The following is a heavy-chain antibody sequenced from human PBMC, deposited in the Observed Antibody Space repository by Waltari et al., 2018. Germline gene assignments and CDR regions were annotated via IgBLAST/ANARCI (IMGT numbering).Heavy chain of an antibody. J-gene: IGHJ3*02. CDR3: ARDTIFGVVNRDAFDI. CDR2: IIPIFGTA. D-gene: IGHD3-3*01. Sequence: QVQLVQSGAEVKKPGSSVKVSCKASGGTFSSYTISWVRQAPGQGLEWMGGIIPIFGTANYAQKFQGRVTITADESTSTAYMELSSLRSEDTAVYYCARDTIFGVVNRDAFDIWGQGTMVTVSS. V-gene: IGHV1-69*12. CDR1: GGTFSSYT.